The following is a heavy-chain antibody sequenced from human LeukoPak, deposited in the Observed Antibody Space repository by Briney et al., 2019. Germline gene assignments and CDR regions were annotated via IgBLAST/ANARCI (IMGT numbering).Heavy chain of an antibody. CDR1: GGSISSSDYY. Sequence: HPSETLSLTCTVSGGSISSSDYYWRWIRQPPGKGLEWIGSIDSSGNTSYNSSLKSRVTISINMSKIQFSLNLRSVTAADSAVYYCARHPSGYYSDWGQGTLVTVSS. CDR3: ARHPSGYYSD. V-gene: IGHV4-39*01. CDR2: IDSSGNT. J-gene: IGHJ4*02. D-gene: IGHD3-22*01.